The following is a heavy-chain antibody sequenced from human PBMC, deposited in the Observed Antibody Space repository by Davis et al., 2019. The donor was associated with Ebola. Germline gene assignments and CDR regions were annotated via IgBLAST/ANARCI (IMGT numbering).Heavy chain of an antibody. Sequence: ASVKVSCKAVGDTLSSYAMTWVRQAPGQGLEWMGGINPNSGGTNYAQKFQGRVTMTRDTSISTAYMELSRLRSDDTAVYYCARAHLSYCSGGSCYSGDWFDPWGQGTLVTVSS. J-gene: IGHJ5*02. V-gene: IGHV1-2*02. CDR2: INPNSGGT. CDR1: GDTLSSYA. CDR3: ARAHLSYCSGGSCYSGDWFDP. D-gene: IGHD2-15*01.